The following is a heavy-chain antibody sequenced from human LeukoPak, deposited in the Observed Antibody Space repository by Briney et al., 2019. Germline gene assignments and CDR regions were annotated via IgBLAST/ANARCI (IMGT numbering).Heavy chain of an antibody. CDR3: ARGMGGDYDIQDAFDI. D-gene: IGHD4-17*01. J-gene: IGHJ3*02. V-gene: IGHV4-31*03. Sequence: SETLSLTCTVSGGSISSGGYYWSWIRQHPGKGLEWIVYIYYSGSTYYNPSLKSRVTISVDTSKNQFSLKLSSVTAADTAVYYCARGMGGDYDIQDAFDIWGQGTMVTVSS. CDR2: IYYSGST. CDR1: GGSISSGGYY.